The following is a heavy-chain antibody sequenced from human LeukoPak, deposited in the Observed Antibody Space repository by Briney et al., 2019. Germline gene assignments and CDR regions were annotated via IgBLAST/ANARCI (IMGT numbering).Heavy chain of an antibody. Sequence: ASVKVSCKASGYTFTGYYMHWVRQAPGQGLEWMGRINPNSGGTNYAQKFQGRVTMTRDTSISTAYMELSRLRSDDTAVYYCARAAKLVVASAYYFDYWGQGTLVTVSS. CDR1: GYTFTGYY. CDR2: INPNSGGT. V-gene: IGHV1-2*06. CDR3: ARAAKLVVASAYYFDY. D-gene: IGHD2-15*01. J-gene: IGHJ4*02.